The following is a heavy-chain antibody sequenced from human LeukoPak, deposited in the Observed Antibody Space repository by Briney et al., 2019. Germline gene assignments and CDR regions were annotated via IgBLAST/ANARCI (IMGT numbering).Heavy chain of an antibody. J-gene: IGHJ4*02. CDR1: GFTFTRYA. CDR2: ISGSGGST. Sequence: PGGSLRLSCAASGFTFTRYAMSWVRQAPGKGLEWVSAISGSGGSTYYTNSVKGRFTISRDNSKNTLYLQMNSLRAVDTAVYYCAKDDGLNITPFDYWGQGTLVTVSS. D-gene: IGHD3-10*01. V-gene: IGHV3-23*01. CDR3: AKDDGLNITPFDY.